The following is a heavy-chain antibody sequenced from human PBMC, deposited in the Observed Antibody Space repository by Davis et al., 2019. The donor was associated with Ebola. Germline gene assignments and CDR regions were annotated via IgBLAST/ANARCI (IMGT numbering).Heavy chain of an antibody. J-gene: IGHJ4*02. CDR1: AGSISRYY. V-gene: IGHV4-59*01. CDR3: ASGVFGVTYYFDH. Sequence: SETLSLTCHVSAGSISRYYWSWIRQAPGKGLEWIAYIHDSGNTKYNPSLRSRLIISVDRSKNQFSLKLNSVTAADTAMYYCASGVFGVTYYFDHWGQGALVTVSS. CDR2: IHDSGNT. D-gene: IGHD3-3*01.